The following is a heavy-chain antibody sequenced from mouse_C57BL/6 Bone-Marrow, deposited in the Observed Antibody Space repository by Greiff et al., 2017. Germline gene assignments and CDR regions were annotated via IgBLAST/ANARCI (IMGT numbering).Heavy chain of an antibody. Sequence: EVKLQQSGPELVKPGASVKISCKASGYTFTDYYMNWVKQSHGKSLEWIGDINPNNGGTSYNQKFKGKATLTVDKSSSTAYMELRSLTSEDSAVYYCARLGGWYFDVWGTGTTVTVSS. CDR1: GYTFTDYY. J-gene: IGHJ1*03. CDR3: ARLGGWYFDV. V-gene: IGHV1-26*01. CDR2: INPNNGGT. D-gene: IGHD3-3*01.